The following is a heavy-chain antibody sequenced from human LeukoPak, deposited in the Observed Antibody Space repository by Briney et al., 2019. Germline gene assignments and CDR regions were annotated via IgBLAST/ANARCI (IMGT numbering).Heavy chain of an antibody. D-gene: IGHD2-2*01. Sequence: ASVKVSCKTSGYTFITFGISWVRQAPGQGLEWMGWISAYNGNTNYAQKFQGRVTMTTDTSTSTAYMELRSLRSDDTAVYFCARDAGVVVVPAAPILWGQGTLVTVSS. V-gene: IGHV1-18*01. J-gene: IGHJ4*02. CDR3: ARDAGVVVVPAAPIL. CDR2: ISAYNGNT. CDR1: GYTFITFG.